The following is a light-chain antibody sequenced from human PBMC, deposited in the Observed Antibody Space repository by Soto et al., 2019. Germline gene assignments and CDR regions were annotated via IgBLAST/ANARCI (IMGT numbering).Light chain of an antibody. J-gene: IGLJ1*01. V-gene: IGLV2-11*01. Sequence: QSALTQPRSVSGSPGQSVTISCTGTSSDVGGYNYVSWYQQHPGKAPKVMIYDVSERPSGVPDRFSGSKSGNTASLTISGLQAEDAADYYCCAYAGSPRYVLGTGTKLTVL. CDR2: DVS. CDR3: CAYAGSPRYV. CDR1: SSDVGGYNY.